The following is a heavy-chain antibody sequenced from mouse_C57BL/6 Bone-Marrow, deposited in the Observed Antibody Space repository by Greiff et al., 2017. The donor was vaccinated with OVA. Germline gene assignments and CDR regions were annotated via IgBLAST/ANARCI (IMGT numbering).Heavy chain of an antibody. CDR3: ARRITTVVATSPSYYAMDY. CDR1: GYTFTSYW. D-gene: IGHD1-1*01. Sequence: QVQLQQPGAELVKPGASVKLSCKASGYTFTSYWMHWVKQRPGQGLEWIGMIHPNSGSTNYNEKFKSKATLTVDKSSSTAYMQLSSLTSEDSAVYYCARRITTVVATSPSYYAMDYWGQGTSVTVSS. J-gene: IGHJ4*01. V-gene: IGHV1-64*01. CDR2: IHPNSGST.